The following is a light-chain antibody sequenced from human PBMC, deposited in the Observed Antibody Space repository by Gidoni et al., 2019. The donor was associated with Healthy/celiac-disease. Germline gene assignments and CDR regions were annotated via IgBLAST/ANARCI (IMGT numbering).Light chain of an antibody. CDR3: QQYYSTPFT. Sequence: DIVMNQSPDSLAVSLGERATINCKSSQSVLYSSNNKNYLAWYQQNPGQPPKLLIYWASTRESGVPDRFSGSGSGTDFTLTISSLQAEDVAVYYCQQYYSTPFTFGPGTKVDIK. V-gene: IGKV4-1*01. CDR2: WAS. J-gene: IGKJ3*01. CDR1: QSVLYSSNNKNY.